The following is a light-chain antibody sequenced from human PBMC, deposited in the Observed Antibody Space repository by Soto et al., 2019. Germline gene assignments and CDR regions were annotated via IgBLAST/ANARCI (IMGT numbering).Light chain of an antibody. Sequence: DIQMTQSPSTLSASVGDRVTITCRASQSISSWLAWYQQKPGTAPKLLIYKASSLQSGVPSRFSGSGSGTEFTLTISSLQPDDCASYYCQRYSSYPYTCGQGTKLEIK. V-gene: IGKV1-5*03. CDR3: QRYSSYPYT. CDR1: QSISSW. J-gene: IGKJ2*01. CDR2: KAS.